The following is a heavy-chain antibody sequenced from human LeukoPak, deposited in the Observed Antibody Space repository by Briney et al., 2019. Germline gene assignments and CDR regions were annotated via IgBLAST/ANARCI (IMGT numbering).Heavy chain of an antibody. D-gene: IGHD3/OR15-3a*01. Sequence: GGSLRLSCAASGFVFSTYWMTWVRQAPGKGLEWVANVNLDGAEEHYVDSSLKGRFTISRDNAKNSLYLQMTSLRVEDTAVYYCASGRHDFLHWGQGTLVTVSS. V-gene: IGHV3-7*01. CDR2: VNLDGAEE. CDR3: ASGRHDFLH. CDR1: GFVFSTYW. J-gene: IGHJ4*02.